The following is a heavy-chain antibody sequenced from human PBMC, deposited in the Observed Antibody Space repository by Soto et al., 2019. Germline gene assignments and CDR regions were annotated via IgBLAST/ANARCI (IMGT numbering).Heavy chain of an antibody. CDR3: ARGINYYDSGDDAFDI. J-gene: IGHJ3*02. V-gene: IGHV1-8*01. Sequence: QVQLVQSGAEVKKPGASVKVSCKASGYTFTSYDINWVRQATGQGLEWMGWMNPNSGNTGYAQKFQGRVTMTRNTSITTAYMDLSSPRSEDTAVYYCARGINYYDSGDDAFDIWGQGTMATVSS. CDR2: MNPNSGNT. D-gene: IGHD3-10*01. CDR1: GYTFTSYD.